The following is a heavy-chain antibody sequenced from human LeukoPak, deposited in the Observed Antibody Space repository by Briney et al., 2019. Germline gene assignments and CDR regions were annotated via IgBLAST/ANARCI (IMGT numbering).Heavy chain of an antibody. CDR3: VPLSGGY. V-gene: IGHV3-48*03. D-gene: IGHD4-23*01. CDR1: GFTLGIYE. CDR2: ISTSSNPI. Sequence: GGSLRLSCVASGFTLGIYEMNWVRQAPGKGLEWDAYISTSSNPIYYGDSVKGRFTISRDNAKNSLYLQMNGLRAEDTAVYYCVPLSGGYWGQGTLVTVSS. J-gene: IGHJ4*02.